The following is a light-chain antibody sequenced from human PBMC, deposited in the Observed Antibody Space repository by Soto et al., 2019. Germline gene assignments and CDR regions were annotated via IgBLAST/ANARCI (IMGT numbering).Light chain of an antibody. V-gene: IGKV3-11*01. CDR2: GAS. J-gene: IGKJ1*01. CDR3: QQRSNWPRWT. CDR1: QSVSSY. Sequence: EIVLTQSPATLSLXPGXRXTRCXRASQSVSSYLAWYQQKPGQTPRLLIFGASNRAAGIPARFSGSGSGTDFTLTINNLEPEDFAVYYCQQRSNWPRWTFGQGTKVDI.